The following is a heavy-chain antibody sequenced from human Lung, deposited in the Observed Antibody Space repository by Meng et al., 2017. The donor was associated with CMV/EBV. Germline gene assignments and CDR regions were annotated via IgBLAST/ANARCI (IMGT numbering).Heavy chain of an antibody. D-gene: IGHD2/OR15-2a*01. CDR2: IHNDVI. Sequence: GGSLRLXXAASGFTFSTYAMSWVRQAPGKGLEWVSLIHNDVIHYADSVKGRFTISRDNSKNSLYLQMNSLRAEDTALYYCAKGGGRYYDDAFDVWGQGTMATASS. J-gene: IGHJ3*01. CDR3: AKGGGRYYDDAFDV. CDR1: GFTFSTYA. V-gene: IGHV3-23*03.